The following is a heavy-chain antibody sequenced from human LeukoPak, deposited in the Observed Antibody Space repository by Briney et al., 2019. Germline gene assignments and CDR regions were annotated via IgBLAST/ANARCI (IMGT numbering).Heavy chain of an antibody. CDR3: ARVSYSYYYYYMDV. CDR1: GYTFTNYG. Sequence: ASVKVSCKASGYTFTNYGISWVRQAPGQGLEWMGWISAYNGNTHYAQNLQGRVTMTTDTSTSTAYMELKSLRSDDTAVYYCARVSYSYYYYYMDVWGKGTTVTVSS. V-gene: IGHV1-18*01. D-gene: IGHD2-8*01. CDR2: ISAYNGNT. J-gene: IGHJ6*03.